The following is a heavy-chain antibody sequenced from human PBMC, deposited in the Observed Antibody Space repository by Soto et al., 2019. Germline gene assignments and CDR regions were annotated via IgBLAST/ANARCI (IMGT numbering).Heavy chain of an antibody. CDR1: GFTFDDYA. D-gene: IGHD3-10*01. CDR3: AASVTGSSRLKYYYGSGSYYNFQH. J-gene: IGHJ1*01. V-gene: IGHV3-9*01. Sequence: PGGSLRLSCAASGFTFDDYAMHWFRQAPGKGLEWVSGISWNSGSIGYADSVKGRFTISRDNAKNSLYLQMNSLRAEDTALYYCAASVTGSSRLKYYYGSGSYYNFQHWGQGTLVTVSS. CDR2: ISWNSGSI.